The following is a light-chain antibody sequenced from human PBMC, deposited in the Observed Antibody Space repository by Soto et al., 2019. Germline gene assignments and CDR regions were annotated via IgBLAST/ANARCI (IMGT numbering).Light chain of an antibody. CDR1: QSVTSSH. J-gene: IGKJ2*01. Sequence: EIVLTQSPGTLSLSLGERATLSCRASQSVTSSHLAWYQQKPGQAPRLLIYGGSSRATGIPDKFSGSGSETDLTLAISRLEPEDFAVYFGHCQQYGTTSAYTFGQGTKLEIK. V-gene: IGKV3-20*01. CDR3: QQYGTTSAYT. CDR2: GGS.